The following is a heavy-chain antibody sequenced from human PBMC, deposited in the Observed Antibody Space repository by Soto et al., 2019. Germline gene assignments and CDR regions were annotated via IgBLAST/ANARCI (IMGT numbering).Heavy chain of an antibody. D-gene: IGHD6-19*01. J-gene: IGHJ6*02. CDR1: GGTFSSYA. Sequence: QVQLVQSGAEVKKPGSSVKVSCKASGGTFSSYAISWVRQAPGQGLEWMGGIIPIFGTANYAQKFQGRVTITADEATITAYMELSSLRPEDTAVYYCARGTPPTTSGWYDLPLVRMDVWGQGTTVTVSS. CDR2: IIPIFGTA. V-gene: IGHV1-69*01. CDR3: ARGTPPTTSGWYDLPLVRMDV.